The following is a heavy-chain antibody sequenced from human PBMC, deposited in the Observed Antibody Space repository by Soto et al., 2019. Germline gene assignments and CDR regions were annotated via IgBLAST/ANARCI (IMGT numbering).Heavy chain of an antibody. CDR3: ARARIIETFDY. CDR2: INAGNGNT. J-gene: IGHJ4*02. D-gene: IGHD3-10*01. V-gene: IGHV1-3*01. CDR1: GYTFTNYV. Sequence: QVQLLQSGAEVKKPGASVKVSCKASGYTFTNYVMHWVRQAPGQRLEWIGWINAGNGNTKYSQKLQGRVTITRDTSASIAYMELSSLRSEDTAVYYCARARIIETFDYWGQGTLVTVSS.